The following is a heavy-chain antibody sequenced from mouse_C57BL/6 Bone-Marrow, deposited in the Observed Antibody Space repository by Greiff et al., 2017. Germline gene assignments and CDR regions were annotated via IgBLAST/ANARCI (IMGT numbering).Heavy chain of an antibody. CDR2: IYPRSGNT. Sequence: QVQLKESGAELARPGASVKLSCKASGYTFTSYGISWVKQRTGQGLEWIGEIYPRSGNTYYNEKFKGKATLTADKSSSTAYMELRSLTSEDSAVYFCARYSYDYDRTWFAYWGQGTLVTVSA. V-gene: IGHV1-81*01. CDR1: GYTFTSYG. CDR3: ARYSYDYDRTWFAY. J-gene: IGHJ3*01. D-gene: IGHD2-4*01.